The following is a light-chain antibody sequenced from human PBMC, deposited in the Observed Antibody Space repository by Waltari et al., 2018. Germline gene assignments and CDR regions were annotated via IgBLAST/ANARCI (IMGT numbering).Light chain of an antibody. Sequence: QLVLTQSPSASASLGASVKLTCPRSSGHSTNVVAWLQQQPEKGPRFLMKVNSDGSHTKGDEIPDRFSGSSSGAERYLTISSLQSEDEADYYCQTGGHGTWVFGGGTKLTVL. J-gene: IGLJ3*02. V-gene: IGLV4-69*01. CDR3: QTGGHGTWV. CDR2: VNSDGSH. CDR1: SGHSTNV.